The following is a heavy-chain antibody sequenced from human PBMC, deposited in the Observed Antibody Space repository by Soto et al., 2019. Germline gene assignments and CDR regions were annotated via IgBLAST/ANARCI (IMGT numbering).Heavy chain of an antibody. CDR3: ARDRPGRDGLNRKYSSGWPTPAFDY. Sequence: ASVKVSCKASGYTFTSYYMHWVRQAPGQGLEWMGIINPSGGSTSYAQKFQGRVTMTRDTSTSTVYMELSSLRSEDTAVYYCARDRPGRDGLNRKYSSGWPTPAFDYWGQGTLVTVSS. V-gene: IGHV1-46*01. CDR2: INPSGGST. D-gene: IGHD6-19*01. J-gene: IGHJ4*02. CDR1: GYTFTSYY.